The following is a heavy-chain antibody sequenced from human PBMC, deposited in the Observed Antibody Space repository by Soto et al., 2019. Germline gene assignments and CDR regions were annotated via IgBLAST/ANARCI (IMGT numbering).Heavy chain of an antibody. CDR2: ISGSGGST. CDR1: GFTFSSYA. D-gene: IGHD5-12*01. J-gene: IGHJ4*02. CDR3: AKDPTSGYGLRSFDY. Sequence: GGSLRLSCAASGFTFSSYAMSWVRQAPGKGLEWVSAISGSGGSTYYADSVKGRFTISRDNSKNTLYLQMKSLRAEDTAVYYCAKDPTSGYGLRSFDYWGQGTLVTVSS. V-gene: IGHV3-23*01.